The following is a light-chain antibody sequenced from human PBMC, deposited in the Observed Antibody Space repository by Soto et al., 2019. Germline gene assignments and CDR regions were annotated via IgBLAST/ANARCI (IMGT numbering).Light chain of an antibody. J-gene: IGKJ1*01. CDR3: QHYGSLSWT. Sequence: EIVLTQSPGTLSLSPGERATLSCRASQSVGSNYLAWYQQKPGQAPRILIFGASSRATGIPDRFSGSGSGTDFTLTISRLEPEDFAVYYCQHYGSLSWTFGQGTKVEIK. CDR2: GAS. V-gene: IGKV3-20*01. CDR1: QSVGSNY.